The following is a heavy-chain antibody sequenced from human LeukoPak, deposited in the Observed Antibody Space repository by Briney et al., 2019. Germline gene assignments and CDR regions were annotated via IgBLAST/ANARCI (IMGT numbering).Heavy chain of an antibody. J-gene: IGHJ4*02. CDR1: GGSISSGDYY. CDR3: ARRAYYYDSSGYPTTYYFDS. V-gene: IGHV4-30-4*01. Sequence: PSETLSLTCTVSGGSISSGDYYWSWIRQPPGKGLEWIGYIDDSGSTYYNPSLKSRVTISVDTSKNQFSLKLSSVTAADTAVYYCARRAYYYDSSGYPTTYYFDSWGQGTLVTVSS. CDR2: IDDSGST. D-gene: IGHD3-22*01.